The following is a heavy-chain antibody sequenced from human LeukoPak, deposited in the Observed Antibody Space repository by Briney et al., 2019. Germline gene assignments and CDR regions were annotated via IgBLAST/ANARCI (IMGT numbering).Heavy chain of an antibody. CDR2: INHSGST. V-gene: IGHV4-34*01. CDR1: GGSFSGYY. CDR3: ARGLDYYGSGSQAYYFDY. Sequence: PSETLSLTCAVYGGSFSGYYWSWIRQPPGKGLEWIGEINHSGSTNYNPSLKSRVTISVDTSKNQFSLKLSSVTAADTAVYYCARGLDYYGSGSQAYYFDYWGQGTLVAVSS. J-gene: IGHJ4*02. D-gene: IGHD3-10*01.